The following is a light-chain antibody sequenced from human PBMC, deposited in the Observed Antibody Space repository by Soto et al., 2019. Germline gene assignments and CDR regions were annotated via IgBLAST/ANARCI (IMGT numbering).Light chain of an antibody. J-gene: IGKJ5*01. Sequence: QSPSSLSASVGDRVTITCQASQNINNYLNWYQQKPGRAPKLLIYDASNLEAGVPSRFRGSGSGTDFTFTISRLQPEDIATYYCQQYENLPTFGQGTRLEIK. CDR1: QNINNY. CDR2: DAS. CDR3: QQYENLPT. V-gene: IGKV1-33*01.